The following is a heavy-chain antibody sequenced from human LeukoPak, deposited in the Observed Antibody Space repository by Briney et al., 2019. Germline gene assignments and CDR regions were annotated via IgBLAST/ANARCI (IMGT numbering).Heavy chain of an antibody. CDR2: MNPNSGNT. CDR3: ARGTDCSGGSCLDY. Sequence: ASVKVSCKASGYTFTSYDINWVRQATGQGLEWMGWMNPNSGNTGYAQKFQGRVTITRNTSISTAYMELSSLRSEDTAVYYCARGTDCSGGSCLDYWGQGTLVTVSS. J-gene: IGHJ4*02. CDR1: GYTFTSYD. D-gene: IGHD2-15*01. V-gene: IGHV1-8*03.